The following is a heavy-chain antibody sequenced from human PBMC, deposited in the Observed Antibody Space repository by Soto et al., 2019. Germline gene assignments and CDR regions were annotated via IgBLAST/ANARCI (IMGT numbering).Heavy chain of an antibody. CDR2: IFHTGSA. CDR1: GGAIDSSGYY. V-gene: IGHV4-39*01. D-gene: IGHD4-17*01. CDR3: VRLNDYVEFFQY. J-gene: IGHJ1*01. Sequence: QLQLQESGPGLVKPSETLSLTCNVSGGAIDSSGYYWGWIRQPPGKGLEWIASIFHTGSAYYNPSLKSRVTISVDTSNNKFSLRLSSVTAADTAVYFCVRLNDYVEFFQYWGQGTLVTVSS.